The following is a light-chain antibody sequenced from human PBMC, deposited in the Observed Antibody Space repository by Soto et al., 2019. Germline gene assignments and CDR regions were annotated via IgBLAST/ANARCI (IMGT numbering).Light chain of an antibody. J-gene: IGKJ5*01. CDR3: QQYNNWPPIT. CDR1: QSVSIN. V-gene: IGKV3-15*01. CDR2: GAS. Sequence: DTVMTQSPATLSVSPGHRATLSCXXSQSVSINLAWYQQIPGQAPRLLIYGASTRATGIPARFSGSGSGTDFILTISSLQSEDFAVYYCQQYNNWPPITFGQGTRLEIK.